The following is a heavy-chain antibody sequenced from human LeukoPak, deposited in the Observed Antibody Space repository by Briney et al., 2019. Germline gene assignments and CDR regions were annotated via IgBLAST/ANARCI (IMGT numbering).Heavy chain of an antibody. Sequence: PGRSLRLSCAASGFTFSSYAMHWVRQAPGKGLEWVAVISYDGSNKYYADSVKGRFTISRDNSKNTLYLQMNSLRAEDTAVYYCARVGQGSGWYIWGSFDYWGQGTLVTVSS. V-gene: IGHV3-30*04. CDR2: ISYDGSNK. CDR3: ARVGQGSGWYIWGSFDY. J-gene: IGHJ4*02. CDR1: GFTFSSYA. D-gene: IGHD6-19*01.